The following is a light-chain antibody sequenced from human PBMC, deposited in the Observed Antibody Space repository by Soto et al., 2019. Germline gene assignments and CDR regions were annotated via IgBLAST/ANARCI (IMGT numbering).Light chain of an antibody. CDR2: GAS. CDR1: HSVSSTY. V-gene: IGKV3-20*01. J-gene: IGKJ1*01. CDR3: QQYGSSPPWT. Sequence: EIVLTQSPGTLSLSPGERATLSCRASHSVSSTYLAWYQQKPGQAPRLLIYGASSRATGIPDRFSGSGSGTDFTLTNSRLEPEDFAVYYCQQYGSSPPWTFGQGTKVEIK.